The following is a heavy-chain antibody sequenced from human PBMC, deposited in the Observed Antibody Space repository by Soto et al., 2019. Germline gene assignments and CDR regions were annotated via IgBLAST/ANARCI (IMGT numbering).Heavy chain of an antibody. CDR2: ISSSSTI. Sequence: GGSLRLSCSASGFTFSSYSLNWVRQAPGKGLEWVSYISSSSTIYYADSVKGRFTISRDNAKNSLYLQMNSLRAEDTAVYYCASQKIDPWGQGTLVTVSS. CDR1: GFTFSSYS. V-gene: IGHV3-48*01. J-gene: IGHJ5*02. CDR3: ASQKIDP.